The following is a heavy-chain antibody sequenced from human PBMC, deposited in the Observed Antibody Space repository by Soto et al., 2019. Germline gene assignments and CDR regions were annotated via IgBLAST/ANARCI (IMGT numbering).Heavy chain of an antibody. Sequence: QVQLVQSGAEVKKPGASVKVSCKASGYTFTSYAMHWVRQAPGQRLEWMGWINAGNGNTKYSQKFQGRVTITRDTSANTAYMELSSLRSEDTAVYYCARGRGYDYFDYWGQGTLVTVSS. D-gene: IGHD5-12*01. J-gene: IGHJ4*02. CDR1: GYTFTSYA. CDR3: ARGRGYDYFDY. V-gene: IGHV1-3*01. CDR2: INAGNGNT.